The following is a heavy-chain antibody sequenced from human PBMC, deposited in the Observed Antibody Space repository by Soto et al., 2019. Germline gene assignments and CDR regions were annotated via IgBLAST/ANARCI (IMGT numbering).Heavy chain of an antibody. V-gene: IGHV4-39*01. CDR1: GGTIRSSNYY. J-gene: IGHJ5*02. CDR3: ASTSSGWYDWFDP. D-gene: IGHD6-19*01. CDR2: IDYSGST. Sequence: SETLSLTCTVSGGTIRSSNYYWAWIRQPPGKGLEWIGSIDYSGSTYYNPSLKSRVTISVDTSKNQFSLKLSSVTAADTAVYYCASTSSGWYDWFDPWGQGTLVTVSS.